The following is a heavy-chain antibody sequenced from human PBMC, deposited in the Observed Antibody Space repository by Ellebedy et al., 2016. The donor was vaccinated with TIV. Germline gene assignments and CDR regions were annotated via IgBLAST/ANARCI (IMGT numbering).Heavy chain of an antibody. J-gene: IGHJ4*02. CDR2: IKQDGSEK. CDR3: ARDQWLGRAYYFDS. CDR1: GFTFSNYW. V-gene: IGHV3-7*01. D-gene: IGHD6-19*01. Sequence: GESLKISCAASGFTFSNYWMSWVCQAPGKGLEWVANIKQDGSEKYYVDSVKGRFSISRDNGRNSLFLQMNSLSPEDTAVYYCARDQWLGRAYYFDSWGQGTLVTVSS.